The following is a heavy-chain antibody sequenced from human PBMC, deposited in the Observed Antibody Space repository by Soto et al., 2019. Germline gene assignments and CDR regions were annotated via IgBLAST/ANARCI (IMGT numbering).Heavy chain of an antibody. CDR3: AREYGGSRVGVYGDYVWAFAI. CDR1: GGTFSSYT. V-gene: IGHV1-69*04. D-gene: IGHD4-17*01. Sequence: SVKVSCKASGGTFSSYTISWVRLAPGQGLEWMGSIIPILGIANYAQKFQGRVTITADKSTSTAYVELSSLRAEDTAVYYCAREYGGSRVGVYGDYVWAFAIWGQGTMVTVSS. J-gene: IGHJ3*02. CDR2: IIPILGIA.